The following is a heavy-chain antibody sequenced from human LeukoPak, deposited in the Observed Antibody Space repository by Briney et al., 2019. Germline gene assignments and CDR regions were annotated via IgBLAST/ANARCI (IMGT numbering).Heavy chain of an antibody. CDR2: INPSGGST. Sequence: GASVRVSCKASGYTFTSYYMHWVRQTPGQGLEWMGIINPSGGSTSYAQKFQGRVTMTRDTSTSTVYMELSSLRSEDTAVYYCAREEVVRGVSRFGYWGQGTLVTVPS. J-gene: IGHJ4*02. D-gene: IGHD3-10*01. V-gene: IGHV1-46*01. CDR3: AREEVVRGVSRFGY. CDR1: GYTFTSYY.